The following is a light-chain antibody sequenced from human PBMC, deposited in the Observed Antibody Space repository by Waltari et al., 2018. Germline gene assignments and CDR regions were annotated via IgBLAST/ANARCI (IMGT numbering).Light chain of an antibody. J-gene: IGKJ2*01. CDR3: QQTYNSYT. V-gene: IGKV1-39*01. CDR2: RSS. Sequence: DIEMTQSPSSLSASVGDRVTITCRASQNIGSYLNWFQQKPGKAPELLIYRSSSFQNGVPCRFTGRGSGTDFRLTINNLQPEDSAIYFCQQTYNSYTFGQGTKVEIK. CDR1: QNIGSY.